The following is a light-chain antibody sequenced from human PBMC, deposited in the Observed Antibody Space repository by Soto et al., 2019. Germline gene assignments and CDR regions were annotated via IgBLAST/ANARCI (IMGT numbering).Light chain of an antibody. Sequence: EIVLTQSPGTLSLSPGERATLSCRASQSVSSSYLVWYQQRPGQPPRLLIYGTSNRDAGIPDRFTGTGSGTDFTLTIYRLEPEDSAVYYCQQYGSSALTFGGGTKVEIK. CDR1: QSVSSSY. CDR2: GTS. J-gene: IGKJ4*01. V-gene: IGKV3-20*01. CDR3: QQYGSSALT.